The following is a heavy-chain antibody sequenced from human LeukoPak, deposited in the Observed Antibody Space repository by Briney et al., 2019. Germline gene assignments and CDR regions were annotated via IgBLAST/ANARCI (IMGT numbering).Heavy chain of an antibody. V-gene: IGHV1-69*13. CDR3: ARAESYDSSGYYDYFDY. CDR2: IIPIFGTA. Sequence: GASVKVSCKASGGTFSSYAISWVRQAPGQGLEWMGGIIPIFGTANYAQKFQGRVTITADESTSTAYTELSSLRSEDTAVYYCARAESYDSSGYYDYFDYWGQGTLVTVSS. CDR1: GGTFSSYA. D-gene: IGHD3-22*01. J-gene: IGHJ4*02.